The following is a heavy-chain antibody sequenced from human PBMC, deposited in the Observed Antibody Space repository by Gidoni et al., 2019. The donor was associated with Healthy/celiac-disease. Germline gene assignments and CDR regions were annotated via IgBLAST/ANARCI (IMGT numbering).Heavy chain of an antibody. V-gene: IGHV3-9*01. CDR2: ISCNSGSI. D-gene: IGHD2-15*01. J-gene: IGHJ6*02. CDR3: AKDRVDGNYYYYGMDV. Sequence: VQLVETGGGWVQTGRYLSLSCAASGFTFDYYSMHWVRQAPGQGLEWVSGISCNSGSIGYAASVKGRFTISRDNAKNSLYLQMNSLRAEDTALYYCAKDRVDGNYYYYGMDVWGQGTTVTVSS. CDR1: GFTFDYYS.